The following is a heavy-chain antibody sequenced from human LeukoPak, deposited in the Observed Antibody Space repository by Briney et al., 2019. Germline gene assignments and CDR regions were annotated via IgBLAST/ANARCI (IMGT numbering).Heavy chain of an antibody. Sequence: GGSLRLSCAASGFTFSRYHMHWVRQTTGKGLEWVSAIGTTADTYYPDSVKVRFTISREDAKNSLYLQMDSLRAGDTAAYYCARWGGLFGGDAYDLWGQGTVVTVSS. CDR3: ARWGGLFGGDAYDL. D-gene: IGHD3-10*02. V-gene: IGHV3-13*01. J-gene: IGHJ3*01. CDR2: IGTTADT. CDR1: GFTFSRYH.